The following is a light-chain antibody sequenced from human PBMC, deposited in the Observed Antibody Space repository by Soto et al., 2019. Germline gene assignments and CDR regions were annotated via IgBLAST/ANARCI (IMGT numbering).Light chain of an antibody. V-gene: IGKV1-9*01. CDR1: QGISSY. J-gene: IGKJ4*01. Sequence: DIQLTQSPSFLSASVGDRVTITCRASQGISSYLAWYQQKPGKAPKLLIYAASTLRSGVPSRFSGSGSGTEFTLTISSLQPEDFGTYYCQQLNSYPRLTFGGGTKVEMK. CDR3: QQLNSYPRLT. CDR2: AAS.